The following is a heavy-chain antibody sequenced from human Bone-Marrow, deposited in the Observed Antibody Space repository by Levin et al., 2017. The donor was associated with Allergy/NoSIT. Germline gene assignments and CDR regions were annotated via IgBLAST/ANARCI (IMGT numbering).Heavy chain of an antibody. Sequence: PSETLSLTCSVSGGSINCCYWTWIRQPPGKGLEWMGYFYYSGSTNYNPSLKSRVTISVDTSKNQLSLKLNSVTAADTAVYYCARSLYDSSVYPPGYWGQGTLVTVSS. D-gene: IGHD3-22*01. CDR1: GGSINCCY. CDR3: ARSLYDSSVYPPGY. V-gene: IGHV4-59*01. J-gene: IGHJ4*02. CDR2: FYYSGST.